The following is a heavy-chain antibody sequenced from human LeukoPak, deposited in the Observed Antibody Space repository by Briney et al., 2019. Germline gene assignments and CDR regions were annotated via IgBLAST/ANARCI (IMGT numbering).Heavy chain of an antibody. Sequence: PGGSLRLSCAASGFTFSSYSMNWVRQAPGKGLEWVSSISSSSSYIYYADSVKGRFTISRDNAKNSLYLQMNSLRAEDTAVYNCARDYYDSSGYCPFDPWGQGTLVTASS. CDR2: ISSSSSYI. CDR3: ARDYYDSSGYCPFDP. J-gene: IGHJ5*02. V-gene: IGHV3-21*01. CDR1: GFTFSSYS. D-gene: IGHD3-22*01.